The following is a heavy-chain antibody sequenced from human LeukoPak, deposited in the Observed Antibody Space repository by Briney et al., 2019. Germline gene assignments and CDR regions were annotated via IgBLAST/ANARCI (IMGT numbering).Heavy chain of an antibody. CDR1: GFTVSSNY. J-gene: IGHJ4*02. Sequence: GGSLRLSCAASGFTVSSNYMSWVRQAPGKGLEWVSVIYSGGSTYYADSVKGRFTISRDNSKNTLYLQMNSLRAEDTAVYYCAREARYYDSSAYRGQGTLVTVSS. CDR3: AREARYYDSSAY. V-gene: IGHV3-53*01. CDR2: IYSGGST. D-gene: IGHD3-22*01.